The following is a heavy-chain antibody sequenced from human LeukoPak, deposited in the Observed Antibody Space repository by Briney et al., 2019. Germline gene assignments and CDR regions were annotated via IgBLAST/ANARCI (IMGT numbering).Heavy chain of an antibody. CDR2: ISGSGGST. CDR3: ARDFQHSGYDRSEVDY. CDR1: GFTFSSYA. V-gene: IGHV3-21*01. Sequence: PGGSLRLSCAASGFTFSSYAMHWVRQAPGKGLEWVSAISGSGGSTYYADSVKGRFTISRDNAKNSLYLQMNSLRAEDTAVYYCARDFQHSGYDRSEVDYWGQGTLVTVSS. J-gene: IGHJ4*02. D-gene: IGHD5-12*01.